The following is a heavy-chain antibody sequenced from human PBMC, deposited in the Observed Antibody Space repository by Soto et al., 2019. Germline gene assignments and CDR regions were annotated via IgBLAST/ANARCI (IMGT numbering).Heavy chain of an antibody. Sequence: QVQLQQWGAGLLKPSETLSLTCAVYGGSFSGYYWTWIRQSPEKGLEWIGEVNHSGTTYYNPSLKTRSNISVHTPKNQFSLKMSYVTAADTAVYYCARGIGYCSSINCYSSRRLRFDSWGQGTLVTVSS. CDR2: VNHSGTT. CDR1: GGSFSGYY. D-gene: IGHD2-2*01. J-gene: IGHJ4*02. V-gene: IGHV4-34*01. CDR3: ARGIGYCSSINCYSSRRLRFDS.